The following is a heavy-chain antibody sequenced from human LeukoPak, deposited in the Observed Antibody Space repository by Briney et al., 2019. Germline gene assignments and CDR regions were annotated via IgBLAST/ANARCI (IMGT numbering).Heavy chain of an antibody. CDR1: GGSISSSSYY. CDR2: IYYSGST. Sequence: PSETLSLTCTVSGGSISSSSYYWGWIRQPPGKGLEWIGSIYYSGSTYYNPSLKSRVTISVDTSKNQLSLKLSSVTAADTAVYYCARHLAMQQLVRYYYYYMDVWGKGTTVTVSS. V-gene: IGHV4-39*01. J-gene: IGHJ6*03. D-gene: IGHD6-13*01. CDR3: ARHLAMQQLVRYYYYYMDV.